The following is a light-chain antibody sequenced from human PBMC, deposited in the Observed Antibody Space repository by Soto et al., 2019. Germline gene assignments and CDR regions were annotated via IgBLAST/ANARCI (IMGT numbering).Light chain of an antibody. CDR3: ETWESGPLV. J-gene: IGLJ3*02. V-gene: IGLV4-60*02. CDR1: SGHSSCI. CDR2: LEGSGSY. Sequence: QFVLTQSSSASASLGSSVKLTCTLSSGHSSCIIAWHQQQPGKAPRYLMKLEGSGSYNKGSGVPDRCSGSSSGADRYLTIFDVEYEDEACYYCETWESGPLVFGGGTKLTVL.